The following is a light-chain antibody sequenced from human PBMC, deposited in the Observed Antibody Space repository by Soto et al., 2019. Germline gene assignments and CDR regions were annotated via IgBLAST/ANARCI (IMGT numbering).Light chain of an antibody. Sequence: QSVLTQPASVSGSPGQSITISCTGTSSDVGGYNYVSWYQQHPGKAPKLMIYDVSNRPSGVSNRFSGSKSGNTASLTISGLQAEDVADYYCSSYTSSSTPYVFGTGTKLTGL. V-gene: IGLV2-14*01. J-gene: IGLJ1*01. CDR1: SSDVGGYNY. CDR3: SSYTSSSTPYV. CDR2: DVS.